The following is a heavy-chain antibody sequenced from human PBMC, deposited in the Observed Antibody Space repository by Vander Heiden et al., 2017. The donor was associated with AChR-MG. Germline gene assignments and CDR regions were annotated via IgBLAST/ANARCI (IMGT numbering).Heavy chain of an antibody. CDR1: GFTFSSYA. J-gene: IGHJ4*02. Sequence: QVQLVESGGGVVQPGRSLRLPRPAPGFTFSSYAMHWVRQAPGKGLEWVAVISYDGSNKYYADSVKGRFTISRDNSKNTLYLQMNSLRAEDTAVYYCARDHSSGYSYYFDYWGQGTLVTVSS. CDR3: ARDHSSGYSYYFDY. CDR2: ISYDGSNK. D-gene: IGHD3-22*01. V-gene: IGHV3-30-3*01.